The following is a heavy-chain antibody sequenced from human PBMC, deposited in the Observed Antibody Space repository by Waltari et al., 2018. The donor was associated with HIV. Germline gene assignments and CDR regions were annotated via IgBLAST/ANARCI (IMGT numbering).Heavy chain of an antibody. D-gene: IGHD3-3*01. Sequence: QVQLVQSETQVKKPGASLKVSCKASGYRFIGFYIHWVRQAPGQGREWVGYIKPNTGATDYAQKFQGRVTVTGDPSISTAYMEITTLRSDDTAIYYCARDPATVSSGMDVWGQGTTVIVSS. CDR3: ARDPATVSSGMDV. CDR1: GYRFIGFY. J-gene: IGHJ6*02. CDR2: IKPNTGAT. V-gene: IGHV1-2*02.